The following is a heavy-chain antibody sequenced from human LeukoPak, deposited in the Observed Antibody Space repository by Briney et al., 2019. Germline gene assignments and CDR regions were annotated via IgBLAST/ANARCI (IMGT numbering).Heavy chain of an antibody. Sequence: ASVKVSCKASGYSFTSYAIGWVRQAPGQGLEWMGWLSVYNGQTSYAQKFQGVFTMTTDTSTGTAYMELRSHRSDDTAVYYCARLLVTEYKTGWYGHNFDYWGQGTQVTVSS. V-gene: IGHV1-18*01. D-gene: IGHD6-19*01. CDR2: LSVYNGQT. CDR3: ARLLVTEYKTGWYGHNFDY. CDR1: GYSFTSYA. J-gene: IGHJ4*02.